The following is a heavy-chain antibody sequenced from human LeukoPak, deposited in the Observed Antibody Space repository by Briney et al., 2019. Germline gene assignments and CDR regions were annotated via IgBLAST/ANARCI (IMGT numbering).Heavy chain of an antibody. CDR3: ARALGYCSSTSCVNWFDP. CDR1: GFTFSSYD. J-gene: IGHJ5*02. V-gene: IGHV3-13*01. D-gene: IGHD2-2*01. Sequence: GGSLRLSCAASGFTFSSYDMHWVRQATGKGPEWVSAIGTAGDTYYPGSVKGRFTISRENARNSLYLQMNSLRAGDTAVYYCARALGYCSSTSCVNWFDPWGQGTLVTVSS. CDR2: IGTAGDT.